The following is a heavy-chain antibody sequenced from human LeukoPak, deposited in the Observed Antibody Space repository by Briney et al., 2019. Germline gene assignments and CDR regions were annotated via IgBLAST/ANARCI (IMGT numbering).Heavy chain of an antibody. J-gene: IGHJ6*03. Sequence: GRSLRLSCVASGFIFEDYAMHWVRQVPGKGLEWVSGISWNSGSIGYADSVKGRFTVSRDNAKNSLYLQMNSLRVEDTAMYYCATRKCSISACRASSYRCMDDWGKGTTVTVSS. CDR3: ATRKCSISACRASSYRCMDD. CDR1: GFIFEDYA. CDR2: ISWNSGSI. D-gene: IGHD2-2*01. V-gene: IGHV3-9*01.